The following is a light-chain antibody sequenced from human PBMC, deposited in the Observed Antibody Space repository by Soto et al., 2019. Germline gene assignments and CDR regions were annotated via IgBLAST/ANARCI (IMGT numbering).Light chain of an antibody. V-gene: IGKV1-5*01. Sequence: DIHLTQYPSTMTASVEDRETNTCRACQNINSWLAWYQLKPGEAPKVLIFYASSLQSGVPSRFSGSGSGTEFTLTIVSLQPEYFPAYYCIRYNAFFQTFGQGTKVDIK. CDR1: QNINSW. CDR3: IRYNAFFQT. CDR2: YAS. J-gene: IGKJ1*01.